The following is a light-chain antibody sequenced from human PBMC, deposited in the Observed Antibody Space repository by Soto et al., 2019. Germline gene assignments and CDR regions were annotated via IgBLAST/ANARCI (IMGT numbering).Light chain of an antibody. J-gene: IGLJ2*01. Sequence: QSALTQPPSASGSPGQSVTISCTGASSDVGGYDFVSWYQQHPGKAPKLMIYDVTKRPSGVPDRFSGSKSGNTASLTVSGLQADDEADYYCSSYAVSSLPVVFGGGTQLTVL. V-gene: IGLV2-8*01. CDR3: SSYAVSSLPVV. CDR1: SSDVGGYDF. CDR2: DVT.